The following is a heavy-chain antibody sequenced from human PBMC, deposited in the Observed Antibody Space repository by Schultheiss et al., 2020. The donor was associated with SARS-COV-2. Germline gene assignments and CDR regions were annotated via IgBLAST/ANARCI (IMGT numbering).Heavy chain of an antibody. CDR2: VRYNGTDK. CDR1: GFTFTTYG. CDR3: ARESYWVGMVRGPEDYYGMDV. D-gene: IGHD3-10*01. V-gene: IGHV3-30*02. J-gene: IGHJ6*02. Sequence: GGSLRLSCAASGFTFTTYGMHWVRQAPGKGLEWVAFVRYNGTDKYYADFVKGRFTISRDNSKNTLYLQMDSLRAEDTAVYYCARESYWVGMVRGPEDYYGMDVWGQGTTVTVSS.